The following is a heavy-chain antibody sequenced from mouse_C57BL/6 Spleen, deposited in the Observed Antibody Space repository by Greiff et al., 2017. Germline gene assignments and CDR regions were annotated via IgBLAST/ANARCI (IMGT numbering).Heavy chain of an antibody. CDR1: GYTFTSYW. J-gene: IGHJ2*01. V-gene: IGHV1-5*01. D-gene: IGHD2-1*01. Sequence: EVQLQQSGTVLARPGASVKMSCKTSGYTFTSYWMHWVKQRPGPGLEWIGAIYPGNSDTSYNQKFKGKAKLTAVTSASTAYMELSSLTNEDSAVYYCTRNPYYYGNYAGDYWGQGTTLTVAS. CDR2: IYPGNSDT. CDR3: TRNPYYYGNYAGDY.